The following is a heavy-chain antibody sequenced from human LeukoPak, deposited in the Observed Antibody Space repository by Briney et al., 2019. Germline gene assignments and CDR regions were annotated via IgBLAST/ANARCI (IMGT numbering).Heavy chain of an antibody. D-gene: IGHD3-10*01. CDR2: VYSDESA. J-gene: IGHJ6*02. V-gene: IGHV3-53*01. CDR1: GFTVSDSY. Sequence: PGGSLRLSCAASGFTVSDSYMSWVRQAPGKGLEWVSVVYSDESAYYADSVMGRFTVSRDNSKNTMYLQMNSLRAEDTAVYYCARDLVILWFGESYYYGMDVWGQGTTVTVSS. CDR3: ARDLVILWFGESYYYGMDV.